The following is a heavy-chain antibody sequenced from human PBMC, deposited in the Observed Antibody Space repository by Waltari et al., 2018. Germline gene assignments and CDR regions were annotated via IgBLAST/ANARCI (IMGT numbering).Heavy chain of an antibody. D-gene: IGHD2-2*01. J-gene: IGHJ4*02. CDR2: VQPSGKT. CDR3: AGDRAIGLFFDY. V-gene: IGHV4-4*02. CDR1: GDSISGNYW. Sequence: QVQLQESGQGLVKPSGTLSLTCVVSGDSISGNYWWSWVRQSPEKGLAWIGQVQPSGKTHYNPSLQSRGTISVDKPKNQCSLNLNSVTAADTAVYFCAGDRAIGLFFDYWGRGTLVTVSS.